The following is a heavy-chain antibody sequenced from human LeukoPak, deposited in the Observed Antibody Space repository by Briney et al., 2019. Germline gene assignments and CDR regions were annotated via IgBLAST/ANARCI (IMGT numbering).Heavy chain of an antibody. CDR3: AREGAAAGTPEFDY. J-gene: IGHJ4*02. CDR1: GGSISSYY. CDR2: IYYSGST. V-gene: IGHV4-59*01. D-gene: IGHD6-13*01. Sequence: SSETLSLTCTVSGGSISSYYWSWIRQPPGKGLEWIGYIYYSGSTNYNPSLKSRVTISVDTSKNQFSLKLSSVTAADTAVYYCAREGAAAGTPEFDYWGQGTLVTVSS.